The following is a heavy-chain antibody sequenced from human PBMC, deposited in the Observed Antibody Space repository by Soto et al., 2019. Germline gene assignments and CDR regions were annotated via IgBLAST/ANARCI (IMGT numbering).Heavy chain of an antibody. J-gene: IGHJ4*02. CDR3: ARAPSGSYPEFDY. Sequence: VGSLRLSCAASGFIFSSYTMHWVRQAPGKGLEWVGVITYDGSNQYYADSVKGRFTISRDNSRNMLFLQMNSLRPDDTAVYYCARAPSGSYPEFDYWGQGTLVTVSS. D-gene: IGHD1-26*01. CDR1: GFIFSSYT. CDR2: ITYDGSNQ. V-gene: IGHV3-30-3*01.